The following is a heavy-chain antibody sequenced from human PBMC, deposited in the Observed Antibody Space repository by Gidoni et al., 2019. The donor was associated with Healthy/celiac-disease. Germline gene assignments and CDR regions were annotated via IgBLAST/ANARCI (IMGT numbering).Heavy chain of an antibody. J-gene: IGHJ6*02. CDR2: IYYSGST. CDR1: GGSISSSSYY. Sequence: QLQLQESGPGLVKPSETLSLTCTVSGGSISSSSYYWGWIRQPPGKGLEWIGIIYYSGSTYYNPSLKSRVTISVDTSKNQFSLKLSSVTAADTAVYYCARLGYGSVFSEYGMDVWGQGTTVTVSS. D-gene: IGHD3-10*01. V-gene: IGHV4-39*07. CDR3: ARLGYGSVFSEYGMDV.